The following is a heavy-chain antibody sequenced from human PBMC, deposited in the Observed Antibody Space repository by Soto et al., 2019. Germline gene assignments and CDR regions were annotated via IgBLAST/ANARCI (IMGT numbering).Heavy chain of an antibody. V-gene: IGHV4-4*09. Sequence: SETLSLTCTVSGDSISSYYWSWFRKPPGKGLEWIGYIYNSGSTNYNPSLESRVTITLDGSKNQFSLKLSSVTAADTAVYYCASVDTAMVFDYWGQGTLVTVSS. CDR3: ASVDTAMVFDY. D-gene: IGHD5-18*01. CDR1: GDSISSYY. CDR2: IYNSGST. J-gene: IGHJ4*02.